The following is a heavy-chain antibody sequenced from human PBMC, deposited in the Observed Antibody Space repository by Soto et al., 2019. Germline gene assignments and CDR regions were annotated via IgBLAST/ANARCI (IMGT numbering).Heavy chain of an antibody. J-gene: IGHJ4*02. Sequence: SVKVSCKASGGTVSSYAISWVRQAPGQGLEWMGGIIPIFGTANYAQKFQGRVTITADKSTSTAYMELSSLRSEDTAVYYCARGYCSSTSCSRFDYWGQGTLVTVSS. D-gene: IGHD2-2*01. CDR2: IIPIFGTA. CDR1: GGTVSSYA. CDR3: ARGYCSSTSCSRFDY. V-gene: IGHV1-69*06.